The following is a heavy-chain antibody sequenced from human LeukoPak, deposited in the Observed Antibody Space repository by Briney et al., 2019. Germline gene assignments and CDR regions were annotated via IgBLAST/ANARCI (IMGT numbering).Heavy chain of an antibody. V-gene: IGHV3-21*01. J-gene: IGHJ3*02. CDR1: GFTFSRDS. CDR2: ISTSSTYI. CDR3: ARGGGYSGYVLDAFDI. Sequence: PGGSLRLSCAASGFTFSRDSMNWVRQAPGKGLEWVSSISTSSTYIYYADSVKGRFTISRDNAKNSLQLQMNSLRAEDTAVYYCARGGGYSGYVLDAFDIWGEGKIVTVSS. D-gene: IGHD5-12*01.